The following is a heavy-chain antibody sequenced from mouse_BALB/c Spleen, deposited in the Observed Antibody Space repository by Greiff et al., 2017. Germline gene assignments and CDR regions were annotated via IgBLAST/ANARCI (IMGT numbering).Heavy chain of an antibody. V-gene: IGHV14-3*02. D-gene: IGHD2-2*01. CDR3: ARSGGYNRGAMDY. CDR1: GFNIKDTY. Sequence: VQLKQSGAELVKPGASVKLSCTASGFNIKDTYMHWVKQRPEQGLEWIGRIDPANGNTKYDPKFQGKATITADTSSNTAYLQLSSLTSEDTAVYYCARSGGYNRGAMDYWGQGTSVTVSS. CDR2: IDPANGNT. J-gene: IGHJ4*01.